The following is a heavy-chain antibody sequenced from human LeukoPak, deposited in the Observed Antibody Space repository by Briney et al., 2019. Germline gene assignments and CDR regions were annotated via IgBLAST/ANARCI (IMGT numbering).Heavy chain of an antibody. D-gene: IGHD3-10*01. CDR1: GYTFTGYY. CDR2: INPNSGGT. V-gene: IGHV1-2*02. J-gene: IGHJ4*02. CDR3: ARTITMVRGVDLNFDY. Sequence: GASVKVSCKASGYTFTGYYMHWVRQAPGQGLEWMGWINPNSGGTNYAQKFQGRVTMTRDTSISTAYMELSRLRSDDTAVYYCARTITMVRGVDLNFDYWGQGTLVTVSS.